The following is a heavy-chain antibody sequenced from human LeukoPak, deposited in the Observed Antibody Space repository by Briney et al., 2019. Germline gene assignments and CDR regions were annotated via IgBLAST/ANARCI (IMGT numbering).Heavy chain of an antibody. J-gene: IGHJ4*02. CDR3: ARDSSGYYFDY. CDR2: IYYSGST. V-gene: IGHV4-31*03. D-gene: IGHD3-22*01. Sequence: PSQTLSLTCTVSGGSISSGGYYWSWIRQHPGKGLEWIGYIYYSGSTCYNPSLKSRVTISVDTSKNQFSLKLSSVTAADTAVYYCARDSSGYYFDYWGQETLVTVSS. CDR1: GGSISSGGYY.